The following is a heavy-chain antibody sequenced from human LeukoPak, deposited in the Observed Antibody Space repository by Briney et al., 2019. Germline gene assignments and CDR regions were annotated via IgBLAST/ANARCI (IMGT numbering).Heavy chain of an antibody. J-gene: IGHJ1*01. Sequence: GGSLRLSCAASGFAFDDYAMHWVRQAPGKGLVWVSRINSDGSATTDADSVKGRFTISRDNAKNTLYLQMNSLRAEDTAVYFCARGSYSSSWYGSEYFHHWGQGTLVTVS. D-gene: IGHD6-13*01. CDR2: INSDGSAT. CDR1: GFAFDDYA. CDR3: ARGSYSSSWYGSEYFHH. V-gene: IGHV3-74*01.